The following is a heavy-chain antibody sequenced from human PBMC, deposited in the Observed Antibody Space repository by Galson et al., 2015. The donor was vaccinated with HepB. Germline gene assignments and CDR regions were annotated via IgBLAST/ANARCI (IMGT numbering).Heavy chain of an antibody. D-gene: IGHD3-22*01. CDR2: ISSSSTYT. V-gene: IGHV3-21*01. J-gene: IGHJ3*02. CDR3: ARPDYYDSSGYRWDDAFDI. Sequence: SLRLSCAASGFTFSSYSMNWVRQAPGKGLEWVSSISSSSTYTYYADSVKGRFTVSRDNAKNSVYLQMNSLRAEDTAVYYCARPDYYDSSGYRWDDAFDIWGQGTMVTVSS. CDR1: GFTFSSYS.